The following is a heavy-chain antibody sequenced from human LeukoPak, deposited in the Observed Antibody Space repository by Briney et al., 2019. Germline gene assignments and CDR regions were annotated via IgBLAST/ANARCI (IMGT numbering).Heavy chain of an antibody. CDR2: MSGTGGSI. CDR1: GFYFRDFG. J-gene: IGHJ4*02. CDR3: AKVGDLVSNTGDY. D-gene: IGHD3-16*01. Sequence: GGSLRLSCSVSGFYFRDFGMSWLRQTQGKGLEWLSTMSGTGGSIYYADSVKGRFTISRDNSKNTLFLQMTRLRAEDTALYYCAKVGDLVSNTGDYWGQGSLVTVSS. V-gene: IGHV3-23*01.